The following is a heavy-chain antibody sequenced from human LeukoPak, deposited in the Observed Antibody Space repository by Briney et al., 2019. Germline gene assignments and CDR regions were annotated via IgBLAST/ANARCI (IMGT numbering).Heavy chain of an antibody. CDR3: AKDSISVAGQYFDY. CDR1: GFRFSSYA. V-gene: IGHV3-23*01. CDR2: VSGSGVTT. J-gene: IGHJ4*02. D-gene: IGHD6-19*01. Sequence: GGSLRLSCAASGFRFSSYAMSWVRQAPGKGLEWVSGVSGSGVTTYYADSVKGRFTISRDNSKNTLYLQMNSLRAEDTAVYYCAKDSISVAGQYFDYWGQGTLVTVSS.